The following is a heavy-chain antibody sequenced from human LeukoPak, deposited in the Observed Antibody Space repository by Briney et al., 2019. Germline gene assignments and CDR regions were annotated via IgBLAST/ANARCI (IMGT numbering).Heavy chain of an antibody. D-gene: IGHD3-9*01. CDR2: IYYSGST. J-gene: IGHJ6*02. Sequence: SETLSLTCTVSGGSISSGGYYWSWIRQHPGTGLEWIGYIYYSGSTYYNPSLKSRVTISVDTSKNQFSLKLSSVTAADTAVYYCAGSPAYYDILTGYPNYGMDVWGQGTTVTVSS. CDR3: AGSPAYYDILTGYPNYGMDV. V-gene: IGHV4-31*03. CDR1: GGSISSGGYY.